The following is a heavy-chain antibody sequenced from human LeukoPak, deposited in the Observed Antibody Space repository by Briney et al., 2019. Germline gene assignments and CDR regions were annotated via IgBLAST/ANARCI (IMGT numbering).Heavy chain of an antibody. D-gene: IGHD3-22*01. Sequence: TGGSLRLSCAASGFTVSSNYMSWVRQAPGKGLEWVSVIYSGGSTYYADSVKGRFTISRDNSKNTLYLQMNSLRAEDTAVYYCARAPDYYDSSGYHEGGYFDYWGQGTLVTVSS. CDR2: IYSGGST. J-gene: IGHJ4*02. CDR3: ARAPDYYDSSGYHEGGYFDY. V-gene: IGHV3-66*01. CDR1: GFTVSSNY.